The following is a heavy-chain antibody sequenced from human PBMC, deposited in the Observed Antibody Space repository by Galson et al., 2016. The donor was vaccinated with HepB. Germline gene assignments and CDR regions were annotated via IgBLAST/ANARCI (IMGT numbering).Heavy chain of an antibody. Sequence: SLRLSCAASGFTFSTYWMHWVRQAPGKGLVWVSRINSDGSSTGFADSAKGRFTISRDDATNSLYLQMNSLRDEDTAVYYCAKEATATTGAKTKRVWYFDLWGRGTLVTVSS. CDR2: INSDGSST. CDR3: AKEATATTGAKTKRVWYFDL. D-gene: IGHD1-7*01. V-gene: IGHV3-74*01. CDR1: GFTFSTYW. J-gene: IGHJ2*01.